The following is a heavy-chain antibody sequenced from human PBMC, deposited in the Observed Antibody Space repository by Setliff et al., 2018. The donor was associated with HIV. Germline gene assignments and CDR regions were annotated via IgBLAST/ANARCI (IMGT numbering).Heavy chain of an antibody. CDR3: ARDNWDYGGVDY. Sequence: ASVKVSCKASGHTFTNVDIHWLRRATGQGLEWMGWMNPNTGVSGYALKFQARVTMTRDTSISTAYMELSSLTSEDTAVYYCARDNWDYGGVDYWGQGTLVTVSS. J-gene: IGHJ4*02. D-gene: IGHD1-7*01. CDR2: MNPNTGVS. V-gene: IGHV1-8*01. CDR1: GHTFTNVD.